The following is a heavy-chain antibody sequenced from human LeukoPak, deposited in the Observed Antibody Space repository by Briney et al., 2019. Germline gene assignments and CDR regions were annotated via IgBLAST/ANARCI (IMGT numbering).Heavy chain of an antibody. D-gene: IGHD3-22*01. V-gene: IGHV3-7*01. CDR2: RNQDGSVK. Sequence: PGGSLRLSCAASGFTFTSFWMSWVRQAPGKGLEWVANRNQDGSVKFYVDSVKGRFTISRDNARSSLYLQMNSLRAEDTAVYYCATSRDSSGVDWGQGNLVTVSS. J-gene: IGHJ4*02. CDR3: ATSRDSSGVD. CDR1: GFTFTSFW.